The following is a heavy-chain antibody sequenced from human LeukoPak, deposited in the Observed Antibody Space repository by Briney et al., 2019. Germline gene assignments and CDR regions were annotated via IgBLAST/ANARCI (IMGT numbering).Heavy chain of an antibody. CDR1: GGSISSANYY. J-gene: IGHJ4*02. V-gene: IGHV4-30-4*01. CDR2: ISYSGST. D-gene: IGHD5-24*01. Sequence: SQTLSLTCTVSGGSISSANYYWNWIRQPPGKGLEWIGYISYSGSTYYNPSLKSRVTISVDTSKNQFSLKLSSVTAADTAVYYCAREATINGFFDYWGQGTLVTVSS. CDR3: AREATINGFFDY.